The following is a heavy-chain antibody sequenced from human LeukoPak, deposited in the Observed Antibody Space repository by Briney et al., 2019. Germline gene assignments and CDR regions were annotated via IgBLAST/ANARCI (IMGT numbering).Heavy chain of an antibody. V-gene: IGHV4-30-2*01. D-gene: IGHD3/OR15-3a*01. J-gene: IGHJ4*02. CDR3: ARAGMDFSSDY. Sequence: SETLSLTCAVSGGSISSGGYSWSWIRQPPGKGLEWIGYIYHSGSTYYNPSLKSRVTISVDRSKNQFSLKLSSVTAADTAVYYCARAGMDFSSDYWGQGTLVTVSS. CDR2: IYHSGST. CDR1: GGSISSGGYS.